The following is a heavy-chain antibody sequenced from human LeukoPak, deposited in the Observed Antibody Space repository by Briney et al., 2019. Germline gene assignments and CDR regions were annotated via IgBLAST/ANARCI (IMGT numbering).Heavy chain of an antibody. V-gene: IGHV3-33*08. CDR3: ASGGVAAAGTTDHYYYGMDV. CDR1: GFTFSSYE. CDR2: IWYDGSNK. D-gene: IGHD6-13*01. J-gene: IGHJ6*02. Sequence: PGGSLRLSCAASGFTFSSYEMNWVRQAPGKGLEWVAVIWYDGSNKYYADSVKGRFTISRDNSKNTLYLQMNSLRAEDTAVCYCASGGVAAAGTTDHYYYGMDVWGQGTTVTVSS.